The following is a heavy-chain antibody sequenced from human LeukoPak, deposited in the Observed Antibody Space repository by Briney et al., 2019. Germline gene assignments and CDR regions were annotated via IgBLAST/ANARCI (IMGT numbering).Heavy chain of an antibody. J-gene: IGHJ5*02. CDR3: AKVATGYSSSWYPIDP. CDR1: GFTFSSYA. D-gene: IGHD6-13*01. CDR2: ISGSGGST. Sequence: SGGSLRLSCAASGFTFSSYAMSWVRQAPGKGLEWVSAISGSGGSTYYADSAKGRFTISRDNSKNTLYLQMNSLRAEDTAVYYCAKVATGYSSSWYPIDPWGQGTLVTVSS. V-gene: IGHV3-23*01.